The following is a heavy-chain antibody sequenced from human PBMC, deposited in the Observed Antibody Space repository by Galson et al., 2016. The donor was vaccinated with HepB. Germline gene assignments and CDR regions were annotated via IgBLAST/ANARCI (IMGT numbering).Heavy chain of an antibody. J-gene: IGHJ3*02. CDR2: IYPGDSDT. V-gene: IGHV5-51*01. D-gene: IGHD3-9*01. Sequence: QSGAEVKKPGESLKISCKGSGYTFSSHWIGWLRQMPEKGLEWMGVIYPGDSDTRCSPSFHGQVTIPVDKSISTAYLQWSSLKASDTPIYYCARQDYDILTGFHSPYNAFDIWGQGTKVTVSS. CDR3: ARQDYDILTGFHSPYNAFDI. CDR1: GYTFSSHW.